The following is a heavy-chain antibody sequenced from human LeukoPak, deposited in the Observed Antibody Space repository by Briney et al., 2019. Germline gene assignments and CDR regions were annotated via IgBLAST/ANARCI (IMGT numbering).Heavy chain of an antibody. J-gene: IGHJ4*02. Sequence: PGGSLRLSCAASGFTFSSYSMNWVRQAPGKGLEWVSSIDSFSTIYYADSVKGRFTISRDDSKDSLFLQMSSRRDEDTAVYYCTRFVRATWSSDYWGQGTLVTVSS. CDR3: TRFVRATWSSDY. CDR2: IDSFSTI. CDR1: GFTFSSYS. D-gene: IGHD2-8*01. V-gene: IGHV3-48*02.